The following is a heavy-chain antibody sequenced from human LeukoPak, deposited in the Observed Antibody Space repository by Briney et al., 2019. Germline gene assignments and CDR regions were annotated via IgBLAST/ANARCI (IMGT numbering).Heavy chain of an antibody. J-gene: IGHJ4*02. CDR2: IYTSGST. Sequence: SETLSLTCTVSGGSISSGSYYWSWIRQPAGKGLEWIGRIYTSGSTNYNPSLKSRVTISVDTSKNQFSLKLSSVTAADTAVYYCAREQPYYDILTGYYPYYFDYWGQGTLVTVSS. CDR1: GGSISSGSYY. CDR3: AREQPYYDILTGYYPYYFDY. D-gene: IGHD3-9*01. V-gene: IGHV4-61*02.